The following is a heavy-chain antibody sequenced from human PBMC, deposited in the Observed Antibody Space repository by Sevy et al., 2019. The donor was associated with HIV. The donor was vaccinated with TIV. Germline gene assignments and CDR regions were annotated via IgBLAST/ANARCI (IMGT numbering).Heavy chain of an antibody. CDR3: ATAPQWLVSYNFDS. Sequence: ASVKVSCKVSGYTVTELSVHWVRQAPGKGLEWMGGVDPEDGETIYAQRFEGRVAMTEDTSTDTAYMELNSLRSEDTAVYYCATAPQWLVSYNFDSWGQGTLVTVSS. J-gene: IGHJ4*02. CDR1: GYTVTELS. D-gene: IGHD6-19*01. V-gene: IGHV1-24*01. CDR2: VDPEDGET.